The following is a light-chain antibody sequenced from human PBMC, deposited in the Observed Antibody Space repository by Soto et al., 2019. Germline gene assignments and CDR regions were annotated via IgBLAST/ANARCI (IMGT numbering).Light chain of an antibody. CDR3: QVWDTSSDHVV. Sequence: SYELTQPPSVSVAPGKTARITCGGNNIGSKSVHWYQQKPGQAPVLVIYYDSDRPSGIPERFSGSNSGNTATLTISRVEAGDEADDYCQVWDTSSDHVVIGGGTQLTVL. CDR1: NIGSKS. CDR2: YDS. J-gene: IGLJ2*01. V-gene: IGLV3-21*04.